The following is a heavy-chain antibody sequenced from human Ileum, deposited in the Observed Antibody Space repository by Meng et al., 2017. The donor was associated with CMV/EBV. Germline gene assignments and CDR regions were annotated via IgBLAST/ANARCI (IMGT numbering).Heavy chain of an antibody. V-gene: IGHV4-61*01. CDR3: ARESAAGTILDY. Sequence: GSLRLSCTVSGGSVSSGSYYWSWIRQPPGKGLEWIGYIYYSWSTNYNPSLKSRVTISVDTSKNQFSLKLSSVTAADTAVYYCARESAAGTILDYWGQGTLVTVSS. J-gene: IGHJ4*02. CDR1: GGSVSSGSYY. CDR2: IYYSWST. D-gene: IGHD6-13*01.